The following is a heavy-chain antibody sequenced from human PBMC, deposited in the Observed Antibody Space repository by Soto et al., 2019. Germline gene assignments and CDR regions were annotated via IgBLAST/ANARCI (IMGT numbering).Heavy chain of an antibody. CDR2: INHSGST. Sequence: SETLSLTCAVYGGSFSGYYWSWIRQPPGKGLEWIGEINHSGSTNYNPSLKSRVTISVDTSKNQFSLKLSSVTAADTAVYYCVGSGWARRYYYGMDVWGQGTTVTVSS. CDR1: GGSFSGYY. CDR3: VGSGWARRYYYGMDV. V-gene: IGHV4-34*01. J-gene: IGHJ6*02. D-gene: IGHD6-19*01.